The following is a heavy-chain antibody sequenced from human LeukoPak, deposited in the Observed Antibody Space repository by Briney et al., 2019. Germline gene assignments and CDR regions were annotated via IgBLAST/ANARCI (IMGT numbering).Heavy chain of an antibody. V-gene: IGHV3-23*01. CDR2: ISGSGGST. Sequence: PGGSLRLSCAASGFTFSGYAMSWVRQAPGKGLEWGSAISGSGGSTYYADSVKGRFTISRHNSKNTLYLQMNSLRAEDTAVYYSALMVRAVITPHDRFDYWGQGTLVTVSS. CDR3: ALMVRAVITPHDRFDY. J-gene: IGHJ4*02. D-gene: IGHD3-10*01. CDR1: GFTFSGYA.